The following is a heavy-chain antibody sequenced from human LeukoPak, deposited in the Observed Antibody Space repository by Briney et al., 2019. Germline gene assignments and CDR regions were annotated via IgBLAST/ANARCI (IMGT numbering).Heavy chain of an antibody. Sequence: ASVKVSCKASGGTFSSYAISWVRQAPGQGLEWMGRIIPIFGTANYAQKFQGRVTITADESTSTAYMELSSLRSEDTAVYYCARDLPHTYYDILTGTPDSVNWFDPWGQGTLVTVSS. J-gene: IGHJ5*02. V-gene: IGHV1-69*15. CDR1: GGTFSSYA. CDR2: IIPIFGTA. CDR3: ARDLPHTYYDILTGTPDSVNWFDP. D-gene: IGHD3-9*01.